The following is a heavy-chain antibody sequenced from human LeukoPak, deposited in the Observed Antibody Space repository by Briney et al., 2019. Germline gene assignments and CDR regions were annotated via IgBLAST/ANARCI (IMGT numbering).Heavy chain of an antibody. V-gene: IGHV3-21*01. D-gene: IGHD3-3*01. CDR2: ISSSSSYI. J-gene: IGHJ4*02. Sequence: GGSLRPSCAASGFTFSSYSMNWVRQAPGKGLEWVSSISSSSSYIYYADSVKGRFTISRDNAKNSLYLQMNSLRAEDTAVYYCARDYDFWSGYYHNFDYWGQGTLVTVSS. CDR3: ARDYDFWSGYYHNFDY. CDR1: GFTFSSYS.